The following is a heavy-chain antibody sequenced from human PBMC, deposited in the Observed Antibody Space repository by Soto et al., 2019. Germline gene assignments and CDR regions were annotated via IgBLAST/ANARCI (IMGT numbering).Heavy chain of an antibody. CDR2: IKQDGSEK. V-gene: IGHV3-7*04. CDR1: GFTFSNYW. CDR3: ARNFDS. Sequence: EVQLVESGGGLVQPGGSLRLSCAASGFTFSNYWMTWVRQAPGKGLEWLANIKQDGSEKYYVDSVKGRFTISRDNAKNSLYLQMNSLRAEDTAVFYCARNFDSWGQGILVTVSS. J-gene: IGHJ4*02.